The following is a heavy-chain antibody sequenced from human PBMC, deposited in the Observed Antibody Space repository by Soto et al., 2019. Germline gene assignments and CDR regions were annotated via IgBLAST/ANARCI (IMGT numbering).Heavy chain of an antibody. CDR3: ARGDPTTETFDY. CDR2: IYYSGST. CDR1: GGSISSGGYY. D-gene: IGHD1-26*01. Sequence: PSETLSLTCTVSGGSISSGGYYWSWIRQHPGKGLEWIGYIYYSGSTYYNPSLKSRVTISVDTSKNQFSLKLSSVTAADTAVYYCARGDPTTETFDYWGQGTLVTVSS. J-gene: IGHJ4*02. V-gene: IGHV4-31*03.